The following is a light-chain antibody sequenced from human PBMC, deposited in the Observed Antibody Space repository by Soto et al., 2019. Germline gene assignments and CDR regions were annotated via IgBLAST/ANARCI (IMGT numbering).Light chain of an antibody. CDR1: SSDVGGYNH. CDR2: DVS. J-gene: IGLJ1*01. V-gene: IGLV2-11*01. CDR3: CSYAGSYTYV. Sequence: QSVGTQPRSVSGSPGQAVTISCTGTSSDVGGYNHVSWYQQHPGKVPKLMIYDVSKRPSGVPDRFSGSKSGNTASLTISGLQAEDEADYYCCSYAGSYTYVFGTGTKVTVL.